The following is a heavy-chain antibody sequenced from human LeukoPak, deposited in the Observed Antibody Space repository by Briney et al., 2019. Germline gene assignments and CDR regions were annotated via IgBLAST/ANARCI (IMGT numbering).Heavy chain of an antibody. V-gene: IGHV3-30*03. CDR3: ARDSRFGEYHFDY. Sequence: GGSLRLSCAASGFTFSSYGMHWVRQAPGKGLEWVAVISYDGSNKYYADSVKGRFTISRDNSKNTLYLQMNSLRSDDTAVYYCARDSRFGEYHFDYWGQGTLVTVSS. J-gene: IGHJ4*02. CDR2: ISYDGSNK. D-gene: IGHD3-10*01. CDR1: GFTFSSYG.